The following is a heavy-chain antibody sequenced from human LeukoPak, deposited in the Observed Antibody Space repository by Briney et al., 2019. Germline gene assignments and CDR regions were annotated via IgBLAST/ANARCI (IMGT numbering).Heavy chain of an antibody. CDR3: ARQAGVGAKPGSLNFDY. J-gene: IGHJ4*02. CDR1: GGSITSGTYY. CDR2: IYTSGST. D-gene: IGHD1-26*01. V-gene: IGHV4-61*02. Sequence: SETLSLTCTVSGGSITSGTYYWSWIRQPARKGLEWIGRIYTSGSTNYNPSLKSRITISVDTSKNQLSLRLSSVTAADTAVYYCARQAGVGAKPGSLNFDYWGQGTLVTVSS.